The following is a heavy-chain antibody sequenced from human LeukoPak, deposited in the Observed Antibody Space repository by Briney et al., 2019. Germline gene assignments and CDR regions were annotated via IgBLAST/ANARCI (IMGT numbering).Heavy chain of an antibody. D-gene: IGHD3-16*01. Sequence: GGSLRLSCAASGFTFSSYAMSWVRQTPGKGLEWVSVISGSGGSTYYGDPVKGRFTISRDNSKNTLYLQMNSLRAGDTAVYYCAKSRLGSYDYWGQGTLVTVSS. CDR1: GFTFSSYA. J-gene: IGHJ4*02. V-gene: IGHV3-23*01. CDR2: ISGSGGST. CDR3: AKSRLGSYDY.